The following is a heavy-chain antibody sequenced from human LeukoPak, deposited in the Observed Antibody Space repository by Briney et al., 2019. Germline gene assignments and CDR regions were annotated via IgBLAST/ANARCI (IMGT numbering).Heavy chain of an antibody. CDR2: IIPIFGTA. CDR1: GGTFSSYS. Sequence: SVKVSCKTSGGTFSSYSISWVRQAPGQGLEWMGGIIPIFGTANYAQKFQGRVTITADESTSTAYMELSSLRSEDTAVYYCARGCSSTNCYSVLSYWGQGTLVTVSS. V-gene: IGHV1-69*13. CDR3: ARGCSSTNCYSVLSY. D-gene: IGHD2-2*01. J-gene: IGHJ4*02.